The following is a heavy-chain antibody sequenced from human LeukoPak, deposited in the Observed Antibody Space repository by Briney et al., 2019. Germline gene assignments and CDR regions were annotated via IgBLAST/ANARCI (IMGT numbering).Heavy chain of an antibody. D-gene: IGHD3-3*01. CDR1: GYTFTSYG. CDR2: ISAYNGNT. V-gene: IGHV1-18*01. CDR3: ARGDPSIYYDFWTGYLDY. J-gene: IGHJ4*02. Sequence: ASVKVSCKASGYTFTSYGTSWVRQAPGQGLECMGWISAYNGNTNYAQKLQGRVTMTTDTSTSTAYMELSSLRSEDTAVYYCARGDPSIYYDFWTGYLDYWGQGTLVTVSS.